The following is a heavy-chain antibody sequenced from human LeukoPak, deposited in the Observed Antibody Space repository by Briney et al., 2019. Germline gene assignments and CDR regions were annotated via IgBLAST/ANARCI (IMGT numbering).Heavy chain of an antibody. CDR1: GGSFSGYY. Sequence: PSETLSLTCAVYGGSFSGYYWSWIRQPPGKGLEWIGEINHSGSTNYNPSLKSRVTISVDTSKNQFSLKLSSVTAAGTAVYYCARGSPIVLMVYAIEALDYWGQGTLVTVSS. J-gene: IGHJ4*02. D-gene: IGHD2-8*01. CDR2: INHSGST. CDR3: ARGSPIVLMVYAIEALDY. V-gene: IGHV4-34*01.